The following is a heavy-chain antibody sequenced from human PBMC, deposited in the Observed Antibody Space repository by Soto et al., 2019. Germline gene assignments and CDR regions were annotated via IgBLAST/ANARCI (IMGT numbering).Heavy chain of an antibody. CDR3: AGGAPHLVPAAGSPWFDP. D-gene: IGHD2-2*01. CDR2: MNPNSGNT. J-gene: IGHJ5*02. V-gene: IGHV1-8*01. Sequence: ATGKVSCKASGYTFISYDINWVRQATGQGLEDLGWMNPNSGNTAYVQKFQGRVTITADESTSTAYTELSSLGSEDPAVYYCAGGAPHLVPAAGSPWFDPWGPGPLVT. CDR1: GYTFISYD.